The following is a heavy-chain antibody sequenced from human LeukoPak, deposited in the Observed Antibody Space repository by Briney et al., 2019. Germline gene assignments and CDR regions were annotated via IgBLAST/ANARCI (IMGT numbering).Heavy chain of an antibody. CDR2: IYYSGTT. Sequence: PSETLSLTCTVPGGTISSYYWSWIRQPPGKGLEWIGYIYYSGTTNYNPSPKSRVTISVDTSKNQFSLKLSSVTAADTAVYYCARDRYGGNSGEFDYWGQGTLVTVSS. J-gene: IGHJ4*02. V-gene: IGHV4-59*01. CDR3: ARDRYGGNSGEFDY. CDR1: GGTISSYY. D-gene: IGHD4-23*01.